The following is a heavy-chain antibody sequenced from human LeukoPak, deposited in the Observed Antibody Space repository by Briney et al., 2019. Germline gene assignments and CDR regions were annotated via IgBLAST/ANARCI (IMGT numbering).Heavy chain of an antibody. V-gene: IGHV4-39*01. J-gene: IGHJ4*02. CDR1: GGSISSSSHY. CDR2: IYYGGNT. D-gene: IGHD3-10*01. CDR3: ASNFGSGSRDY. Sequence: PSETLSLTCTVSGGSISSSSHYWGWIRQPPGKGLEWIGNIYYGGNTYYNPSLKSRVTISVDTSKNQFSLNLNSVTAADTAVYYCASNFGSGSRDYWGEGTMVSVSS.